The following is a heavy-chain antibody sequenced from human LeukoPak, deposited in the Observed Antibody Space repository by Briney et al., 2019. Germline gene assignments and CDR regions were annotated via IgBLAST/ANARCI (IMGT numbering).Heavy chain of an antibody. D-gene: IGHD4-23*01. CDR3: ASMRGNLNYYYMDV. V-gene: IGHV4-59*01. Sequence: TSETLSLTCTVSGGSISSYYWSWIRQPPGKGLEWIGYIYYSGSTNYNPSLKSRVTISVDTSKNQFSLKLNSVTAADTAVYYCASMRGNLNYYYMDVWGKGTTVTVSS. CDR2: IYYSGST. J-gene: IGHJ6*03. CDR1: GGSISSYY.